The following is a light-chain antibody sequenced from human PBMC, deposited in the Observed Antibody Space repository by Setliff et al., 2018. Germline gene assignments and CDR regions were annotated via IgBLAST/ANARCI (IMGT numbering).Light chain of an antibody. CDR3: SAWDDSLNACV. CDR2: SQN. V-gene: IGLV1-44*01. CDR1: SSNIGRRT. J-gene: IGLJ1*01. Sequence: QSVLTQQPSASGTPGQLVTISCSGSSSNIGRRTVNWYQQVPGMAPKLLIYSQNQRPSGVPDRFSASKSGTSASLAISGLQSDDEADYYCSAWDDSLNACVFGTGTKVTV.